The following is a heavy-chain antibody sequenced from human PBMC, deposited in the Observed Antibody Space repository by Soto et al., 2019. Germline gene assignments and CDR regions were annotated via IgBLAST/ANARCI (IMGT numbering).Heavy chain of an antibody. Sequence: SETLSLTCTVSGGSISSYCWSWIRQPPGKGLEWIGYIYYSGSTNYNPSLKSRVTISVDTSKNQFSLKLSSVTAADTAVYYCARVEVTGIAAYWGQGTLVTVSS. J-gene: IGHJ4*02. CDR1: GGSISSYC. CDR3: ARVEVTGIAAY. D-gene: IGHD6-13*01. CDR2: IYYSGST. V-gene: IGHV4-59*01.